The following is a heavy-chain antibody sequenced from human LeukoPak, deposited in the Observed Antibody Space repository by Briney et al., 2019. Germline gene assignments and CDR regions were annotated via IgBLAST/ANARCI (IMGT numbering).Heavy chain of an antibody. V-gene: IGHV3-74*01. Sequence: QPGGSLRLSCAVSGFTFSSYWMHWVRQAPGKGLVWVSRINSDGSSTSYADSVKGRFTISRDNAKNTLYLQMNSLRAEDTAVYYCARVGYDGSGYQRPFDYWGQGTLVTVSS. CDR3: ARVGYDGSGYQRPFDY. CDR1: GFTFSSYW. J-gene: IGHJ4*02. D-gene: IGHD3-22*01. CDR2: INSDGSST.